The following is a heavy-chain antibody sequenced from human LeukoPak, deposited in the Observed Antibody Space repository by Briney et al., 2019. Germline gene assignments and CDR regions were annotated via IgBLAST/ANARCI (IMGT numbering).Heavy chain of an antibody. CDR1: GGSISSYY. D-gene: IGHD3-22*01. CDR3: ARDRGYYYDSSGYDY. V-gene: IGHV4-59*01. Sequence: SETLSLTCTVSGGSISSYYWSWIRQPPGKGLEWIGYIYYSGSTNYNPSLKSRVTISVDMSKNQFSLKLSSVTAADTAVYYCARDRGYYYDSSGYDYWGQGTLVTVSS. CDR2: IYYSGST. J-gene: IGHJ4*02.